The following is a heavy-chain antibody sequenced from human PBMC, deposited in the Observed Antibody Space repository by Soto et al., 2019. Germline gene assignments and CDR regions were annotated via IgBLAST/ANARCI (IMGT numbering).Heavy chain of an antibody. Sequence: SETLSLTCAVYGGSFSGYYWSWIRQPPGKGLEWIGEINHSGSTNYNPSLKSRVTISVDTSKNQFSLKLSSVTAADTAVYYCATPPRNQLLSNYFDYWGQGTLVTVSS. D-gene: IGHD2-2*01. CDR3: ATPPRNQLLSNYFDY. CDR2: INHSGST. J-gene: IGHJ4*02. V-gene: IGHV4-34*01. CDR1: GGSFSGYY.